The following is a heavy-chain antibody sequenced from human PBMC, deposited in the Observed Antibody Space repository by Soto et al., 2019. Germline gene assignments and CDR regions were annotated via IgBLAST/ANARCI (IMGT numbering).Heavy chain of an antibody. Sequence: GSLRLSCAASGXTFSSYSMSWVRQAPGKGLEWVSVISGSGGSTFYADSVKGRFTISRENSKNTLYLQMNSLRAEDTAVYHCAKDKSQNYYDSSAYNPWGQGTLVTVSS. D-gene: IGHD3-22*01. CDR2: ISGSGGST. CDR3: AKDKSQNYYDSSAYNP. V-gene: IGHV3-23*01. J-gene: IGHJ5*02. CDR1: GXTFSSYS.